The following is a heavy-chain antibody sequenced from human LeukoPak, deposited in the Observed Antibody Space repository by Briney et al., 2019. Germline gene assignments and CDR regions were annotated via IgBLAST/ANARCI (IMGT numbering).Heavy chain of an antibody. D-gene: IGHD2-15*01. Sequence: SETLSLTCTVSGYSISSGYYWGWIRQPPGKGLEWIGSMYHGGSTYYTPSLKSRVTMSLDTSKNQFSLQLSSVTAADTAVYYCARGGGSYYHDYWGQGTLVTVSS. V-gene: IGHV4-38-2*02. CDR2: MYHGGST. CDR1: GYSISSGYY. J-gene: IGHJ4*02. CDR3: ARGGGSYYHDY.